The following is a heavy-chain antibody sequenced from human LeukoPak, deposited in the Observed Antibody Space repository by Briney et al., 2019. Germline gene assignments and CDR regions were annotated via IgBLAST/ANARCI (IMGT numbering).Heavy chain of an antibody. CDR2: ISGSGGST. Sequence: GGCSRLSCVASGFTFSSYSIRWGRQAPGGGVGWVSAISGSGGSTYYADSVKGRFTIARDNSKNTLYLQMNSLRAEDTAVYYCAKDLLDYYDSSGYYFNWFDPWGQGTLVTVSS. D-gene: IGHD3-22*01. J-gene: IGHJ5*02. V-gene: IGHV3-23*01. CDR1: GFTFSSYS. CDR3: AKDLLDYYDSSGYYFNWFDP.